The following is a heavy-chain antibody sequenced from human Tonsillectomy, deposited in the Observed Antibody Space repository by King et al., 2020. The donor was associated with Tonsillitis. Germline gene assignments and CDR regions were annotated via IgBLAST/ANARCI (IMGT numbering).Heavy chain of an antibody. CDR3: ARDPVYCGGDCYPHAEYFQH. J-gene: IGHJ1*01. Sequence: VQLVESGGGLVKPGGSLRLSCAASGFTFSSYSMNWVRQAPGKGLEWVSSISSSSSYIYYADSVKGRFTISRDNAKNSLYLPMNSLRAEDTAVYYCARDPVYCGGDCYPHAEYFQHWGQGTLVTVSS. V-gene: IGHV3-21*01. CDR2: ISSSSSYI. CDR1: GFTFSSYS. D-gene: IGHD2-21*02.